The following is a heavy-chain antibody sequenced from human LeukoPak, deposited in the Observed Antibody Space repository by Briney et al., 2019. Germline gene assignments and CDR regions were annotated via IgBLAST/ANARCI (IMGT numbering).Heavy chain of an antibody. CDR2: ISAYNGNT. V-gene: IGHV1-18*01. CDR3: ARDYSHYCSSTSCSFYFDY. Sequence: ASVKVSCKASGYTFTNYGITWVRQAPGQGLEWMGWISAYNGNTRYAQKFQGRVTMTTDTSTCTAYLELRSLRSDDTAIYYCARDYSHYCSSTSCSFYFDYWGQGTLVTVSS. CDR1: GYTFTNYG. D-gene: IGHD2-2*01. J-gene: IGHJ4*02.